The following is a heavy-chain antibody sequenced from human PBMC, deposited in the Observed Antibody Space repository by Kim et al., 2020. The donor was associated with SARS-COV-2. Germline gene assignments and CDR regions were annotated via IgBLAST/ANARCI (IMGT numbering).Heavy chain of an antibody. D-gene: IGHD3-9*01. CDR3: AREMGYDILTGYVDY. V-gene: IGHV3-21*01. CDR2: ISSSSSYI. J-gene: IGHJ4*02. Sequence: GGSLRLSCAASGFTFSSYSMNWVRQAPGKGLEWVSSISSSSSYIYYADSVKGRFTISRDNAKNSLYLQMNSLRAEDTAVYYCAREMGYDILTGYVDYWGQGTLVTVSS. CDR1: GFTFSSYS.